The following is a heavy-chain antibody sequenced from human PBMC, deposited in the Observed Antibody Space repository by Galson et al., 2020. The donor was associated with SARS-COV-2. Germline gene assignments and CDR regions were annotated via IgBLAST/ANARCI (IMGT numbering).Heavy chain of an antibody. CDR1: GFSLSTTRMC. CDR2: IDWDDDK. V-gene: IGHV2-70*01. CDR3: ARIPAVVSPRWSYYYMDV. D-gene: IGHD2-15*01. J-gene: IGHJ6*03. Sequence: SGPTQVTPTPTLTPTCTSSGFSLSTTRMCVSWIRQPPGKALEWLALIDWDDDKYYSTTLKTRLTISKDTTKNQVVLTMTNMDPGDTATYYCARIPAVVSPRWSYYYMDVWGKGTPVTVSS.